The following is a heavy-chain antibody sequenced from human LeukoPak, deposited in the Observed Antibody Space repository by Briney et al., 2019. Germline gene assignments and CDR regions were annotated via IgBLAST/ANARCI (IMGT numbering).Heavy chain of an antibody. J-gene: IGHJ4*02. CDR3: ASSDRIVATRY. V-gene: IGHV3-21*04. CDR1: GFTFSIYS. CDR2: ISGSSTYA. D-gene: IGHD5-12*01. Sequence: GGSLRLSCAASGFTFSIYSMNWVRQAPGKGLEWVSSISGSSTYAYYADSAKGRFTISRDNAKNTLYLQMNSLRADDTAVYYCASSDRIVATRYWGQGTLVTVSS.